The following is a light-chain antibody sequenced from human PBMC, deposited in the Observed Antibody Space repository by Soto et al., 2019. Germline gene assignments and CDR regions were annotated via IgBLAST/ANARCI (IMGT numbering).Light chain of an antibody. J-gene: IGLJ2*01. CDR1: SSDVGAYDY. CDR2: DVD. V-gene: IGLV2-11*01. Sequence: QSALTQPRSVSGSPGQSVTISCAGTSSDVGAYDYVSWYQQYPGKAPKFIIYDVDKRPSGVPDRFSGSKSGNTASLTISGLQADDKADYYCCSFAGQDTLGIFGGGTKLTVL. CDR3: CSFAGQDTLGI.